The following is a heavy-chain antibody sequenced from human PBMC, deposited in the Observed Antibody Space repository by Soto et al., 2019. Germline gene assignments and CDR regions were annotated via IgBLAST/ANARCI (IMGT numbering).Heavy chain of an antibody. CDR3: GRVYGDYVSPRNWYFDL. V-gene: IGHV4-4*02. D-gene: IGHD4-17*01. Sequence: QVQLQESGPGLVKPSGTLSLTCAVSSGSISSSYWWSWVRQPPGKGRDGIGESYHSGSTTYNPSLISRDTISPDKSKNQFSLKLRSVTAADTAVYYCGRVYGDYVSPRNWYFDLWGRGTLVTVSS. J-gene: IGHJ2*01. CDR1: SGSISSSYW. CDR2: SYHSGST.